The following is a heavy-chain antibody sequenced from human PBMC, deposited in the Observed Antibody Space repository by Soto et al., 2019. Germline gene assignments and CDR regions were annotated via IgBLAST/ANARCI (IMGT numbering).Heavy chain of an antibody. CDR3: AKDRRISGSYPAFDH. J-gene: IGHJ4*02. Sequence: GGSLRLSCAASGFTFSSYAMSWVRQAPGKGLEWVSAISGSGGSTYYADSVKGRFTISRGNSKNTLYLQMNSLRAEDTAVYYCAKDRRISGSYPAFDHWGQGILVTVSS. CDR2: ISGSGGST. V-gene: IGHV3-23*01. CDR1: GFTFSSYA. D-gene: IGHD1-26*01.